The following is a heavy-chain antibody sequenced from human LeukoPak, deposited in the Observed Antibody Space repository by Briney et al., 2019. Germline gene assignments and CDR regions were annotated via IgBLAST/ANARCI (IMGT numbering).Heavy chain of an antibody. J-gene: IGHJ4*02. CDR3: ARSVDYGDSKADFDY. D-gene: IGHD4-17*01. CDR2: IYHSGST. V-gene: IGHV4-30-2*01. Sequence: SETLSLTCTVSGGSISSGGYYWSWIRQPPGKGLEWIGYIYHSGSTYYNPSLKSRVTISVDRSKNQFSLKLSSVTAADTAVYYCARSVDYGDSKADFDYWGQGTLVTVSS. CDR1: GGSISSGGYY.